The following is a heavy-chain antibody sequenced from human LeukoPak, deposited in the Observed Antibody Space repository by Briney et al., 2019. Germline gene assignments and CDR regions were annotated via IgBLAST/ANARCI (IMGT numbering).Heavy chain of an antibody. V-gene: IGHV4-39*01. Sequence: SETLSLTCTVSGGSISSSSYYWGWIRQPPGKGLEWIGSIYYSGSTYYNPSLKSRVTISVDTSKNQFSLKLSPVTAADTAVYYCARVSSGSYFRHGGVAAFDIWGQGTMVTVSS. J-gene: IGHJ3*02. D-gene: IGHD1-26*01. CDR3: ARVSSGSYFRHGGVAAFDI. CDR1: GGSISSSSYY. CDR2: IYYSGST.